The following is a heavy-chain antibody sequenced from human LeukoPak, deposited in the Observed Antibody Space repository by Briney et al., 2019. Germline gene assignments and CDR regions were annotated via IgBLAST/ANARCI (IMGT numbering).Heavy chain of an antibody. J-gene: IGHJ6*03. CDR3: VRRGSNYPYYMDV. Sequence: GESLRLSCAASGFTFSSYAMSWVRQAPGKGLEWVSVISASGRNTYYSESAKGQFTISRDNSKNTLYLQMRSLRAEDTAVYYCVRRGSNYPYYMDVWGKGTTVTVSS. CDR1: GFTFSSYA. CDR2: ISASGRNT. V-gene: IGHV3-23*01.